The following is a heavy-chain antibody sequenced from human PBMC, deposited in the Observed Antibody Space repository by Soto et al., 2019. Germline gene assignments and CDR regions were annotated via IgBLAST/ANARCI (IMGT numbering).Heavy chain of an antibody. V-gene: IGHV3-21*02. CDR3: TRDRVKIRGGYYHYYGMDV. D-gene: IGHD3-10*01. Sequence: DVQLEESGGGLVKPGGSLRLSCVASEFTFSVYSMNWVRQVPGKGLEWVSSISSGSSYIYYADSVKGRFTISRDNDKSSLFLHMNSLRVDDTAVYYCTRDRVKIRGGYYHYYGMDVWGQGTTVTVSS. CDR1: EFTFSVYS. J-gene: IGHJ6*02. CDR2: ISSGSSYI.